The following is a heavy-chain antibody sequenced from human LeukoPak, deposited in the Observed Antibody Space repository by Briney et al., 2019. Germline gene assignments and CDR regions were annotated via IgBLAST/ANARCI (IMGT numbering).Heavy chain of an antibody. Sequence: PSETLSLTCAVYGGSFSGYYWSWIRQPPGKWLEWIGEINHSGSTNYNPSLKSRVTISVDTSKNQFSLKLSSVTAADTAVYYCASGGPPVGATNEYWGQGTLVTVSS. CDR1: GGSFSGYY. V-gene: IGHV4-34*01. CDR2: INHSGST. D-gene: IGHD1-26*01. J-gene: IGHJ4*02. CDR3: ASGGPPVGATNEY.